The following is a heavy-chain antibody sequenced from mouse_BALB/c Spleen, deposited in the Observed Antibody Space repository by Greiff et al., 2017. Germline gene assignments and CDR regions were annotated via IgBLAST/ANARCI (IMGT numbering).Heavy chain of an antibody. CDR2: IDPSDSYT. Sequence: QVQLQQPGAELVKPGASVKLSCKASGYTFTSYWMHWVKQRPGQGLEWIGEIDPSDSYTNYNQKFKGKATLTVDKSSSTAYMQLSSPTSEDSAVYYCAREVYYYAMDYWGQGTSVTVSS. CDR3: AREVYYYAMDY. D-gene: IGHD2-14*01. V-gene: IGHV1-69*02. J-gene: IGHJ4*01. CDR1: GYTFTSYW.